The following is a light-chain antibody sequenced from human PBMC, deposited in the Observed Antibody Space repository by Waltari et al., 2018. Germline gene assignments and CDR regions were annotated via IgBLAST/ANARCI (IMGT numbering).Light chain of an antibody. CDR2: GAS. CDR1: QSVRSRY. V-gene: IGKV3-20*01. J-gene: IGKJ1*01. CDR3: QHYGGSPWA. Sequence: EFVLTQSPGTLSLSPGEGATLSCRATQSVRSRYLAWYQQKPGQAPSLLIYGASSRATGIPDRFSGSGSGTDFNLTISRVEPEDFAVYYCQHYGGSPWAFGQGTKVEIK.